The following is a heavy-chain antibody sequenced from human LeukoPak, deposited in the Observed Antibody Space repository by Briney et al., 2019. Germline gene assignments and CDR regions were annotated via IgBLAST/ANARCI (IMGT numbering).Heavy chain of an antibody. CDR1: GGTFSSSA. CDR3: ARWAGRGSPQWYGPLDY. CDR2: IIPIFGSP. V-gene: IGHV1-69*13. D-gene: IGHD2-8*01. Sequence: SVTVSCQGSGGTFSSSAISWVRQAPGPGLEWMGGIIPIFGSPNYAQKFQGRVTITADESTSTTYMELSSLRSEDTALYYCARWAGRGSPQWYGPLDYWGQGTLVTVSS. J-gene: IGHJ4*02.